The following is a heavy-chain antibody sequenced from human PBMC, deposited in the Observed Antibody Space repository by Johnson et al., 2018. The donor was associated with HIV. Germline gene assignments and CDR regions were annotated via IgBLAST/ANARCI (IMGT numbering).Heavy chain of an antibody. D-gene: IGHD2-15*01. V-gene: IGHV3-33*06. CDR3: AKDRTRYSDAFDI. J-gene: IGHJ3*02. Sequence: QVQLVESGGGLVQPGGSLSLSCVASGFSFSSYAMHWVRQAPGKGLEWVAVIWYDGSNKYYADSVKGRFTISRDNSKNTLDLQMNSLRAEDTAVYYCAKDRTRYSDAFDIWGQGTMVTVSS. CDR2: IWYDGSNK. CDR1: GFSFSSYA.